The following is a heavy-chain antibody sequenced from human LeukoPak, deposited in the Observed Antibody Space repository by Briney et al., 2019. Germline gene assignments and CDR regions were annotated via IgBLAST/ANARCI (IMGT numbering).Heavy chain of an antibody. CDR3: ARESNPPVDY. CDR2: INHSGGT. CDR1: GGSFSGYY. Sequence: PSETLSLTCAVYGGSFSGYYWSAICQPPGKGLEWIGEINHSGGTNYNPSLKSRVTISVDTPKNQFSLKLSSVTAADTAVYYCARESNPPVDYWGQGTLVTVSS. V-gene: IGHV4-34*01. J-gene: IGHJ4*02.